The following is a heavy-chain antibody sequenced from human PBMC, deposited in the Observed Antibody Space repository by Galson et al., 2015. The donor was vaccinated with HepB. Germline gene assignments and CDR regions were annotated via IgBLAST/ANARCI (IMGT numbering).Heavy chain of an antibody. Sequence: SLRLSCAASGFTFSSYSMNWVRQAPGKGLEWVSSISSSSSYIYYADSVKGRFTISRDNAKNSLYLQMNSLRAEDTAVYYCARDGSRYDFWSGEENWFDPWGQGTLVTVSS. D-gene: IGHD3-3*01. CDR3: ARDGSRYDFWSGEENWFDP. CDR2: ISSSSSYI. V-gene: IGHV3-21*01. J-gene: IGHJ5*02. CDR1: GFTFSSYS.